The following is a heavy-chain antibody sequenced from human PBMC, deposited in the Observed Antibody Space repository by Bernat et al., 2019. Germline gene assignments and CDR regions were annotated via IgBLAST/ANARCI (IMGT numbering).Heavy chain of an antibody. CDR2: ISGSGGST. V-gene: IGHV3-23*01. D-gene: IGHD2-2*02. CDR1: GFTFSSYA. CDR3: AKDRMGCSSTSCYMTDAFDI. Sequence: EVQLLESGGGLVQPGGSLRLSCAASGFTFSSYAMSWVRQAPGKGLEWVSAISGSGGSTYSADSVKGRFTISRDNSKNTLYLQMNSLRAEDTAVYYCAKDRMGCSSTSCYMTDAFDIWGQGTMVTVSS. J-gene: IGHJ3*02.